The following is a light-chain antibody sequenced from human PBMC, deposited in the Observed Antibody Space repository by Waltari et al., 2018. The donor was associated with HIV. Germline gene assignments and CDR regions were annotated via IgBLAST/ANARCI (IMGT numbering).Light chain of an antibody. CDR3: QSYDRSLSGSFV. Sequence: QSVLTQPPSVSGAPGQRVTISCTGNSSNIGAGYDVHWYQHLPGTAPKLLIYGDRNRPSGVPDRVSASRSDTSASLAITGLQAEDEADYYCQSYDRSLSGSFVFGTGTKVTVL. J-gene: IGLJ1*01. CDR2: GDR. CDR1: SSNIGAGYD. V-gene: IGLV1-40*01.